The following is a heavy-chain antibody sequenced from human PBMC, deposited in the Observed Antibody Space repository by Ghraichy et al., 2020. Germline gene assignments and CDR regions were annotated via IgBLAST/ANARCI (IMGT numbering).Heavy chain of an antibody. D-gene: IGHD6-19*01. CDR1: GGSISSYY. J-gene: IGHJ2*01. V-gene: IGHV4-59*01. CDR2: IYYSGST. CDR3: ARAGGWLVIPTASNWYFDL. Sequence: SETLSLTCTVSGGSISSYYWSWIRQPPGKGLEWIGYIYYSGSTNYNPSLKSRVTISVDTSKNQFSLKLSSVTAADTAVYYCARAGGWLVIPTASNWYFDLWGRGTLVTVSS.